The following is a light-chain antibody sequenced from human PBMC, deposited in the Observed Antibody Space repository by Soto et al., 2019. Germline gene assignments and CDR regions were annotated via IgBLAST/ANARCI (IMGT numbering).Light chain of an antibody. CDR1: SSDVGGYNY. CDR3: SSYAGSNLYV. J-gene: IGLJ1*01. Sequence: QSALTQPPSASGSPGQSVTISCTGTSSDVGGYNYVSWYQQHPGKAPKLMIYEVSKRPSVVPDRFSGSKSGNTASLTVSGLQAEDEADYYLSSYAGSNLYVFGTGTKVTVL. CDR2: EVS. V-gene: IGLV2-8*01.